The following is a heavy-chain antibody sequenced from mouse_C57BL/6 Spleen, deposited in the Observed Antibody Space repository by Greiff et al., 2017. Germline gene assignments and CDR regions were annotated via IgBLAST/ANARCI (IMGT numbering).Heavy chain of an antibody. CDR3: AADGYYLDY. CDR1: GYSITSGYY. V-gene: IGHV3-6*01. J-gene: IGHJ2*01. D-gene: IGHD2-3*01. Sequence: ESGPGLVKPSQSLSLTCSVTGYSITSGYYWNWIRQFPGNKLEWMGYISYDGSNNYNPSLKNRISITRDTSKNQFFLKLNSVTTEDTATYYGAADGYYLDYWGQGTTLTVSS. CDR2: ISYDGSN.